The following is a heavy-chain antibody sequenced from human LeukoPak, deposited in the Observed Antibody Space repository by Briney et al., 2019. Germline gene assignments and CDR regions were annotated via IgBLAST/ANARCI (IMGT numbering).Heavy chain of an antibody. CDR3: AAPYYYGSGSLLNYYYGMDV. V-gene: IGHV3-11*06. J-gene: IGHJ6*04. Sequence: GGSLRLSCAASGFIFSDYYMSWIRQTPGKGLEWLSYISSTSSDTNYADSVKGRFTISRDNAKKSLFLQMNSLRVEDTGVYYCAAPYYYGSGSLLNYYYGMDVWGKGTTVTVSS. CDR1: GFIFSDYY. CDR2: ISSTSSDT. D-gene: IGHD3-10*01.